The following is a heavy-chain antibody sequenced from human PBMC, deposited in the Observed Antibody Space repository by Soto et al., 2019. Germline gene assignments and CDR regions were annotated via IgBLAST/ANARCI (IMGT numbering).Heavy chain of an antibody. CDR1: GFTFSSYA. Sequence: GGSLRLSCAASGFTFSSYAMSWVRQSPGKGLEWVSAISGSGGSTYYADSVKGRFTISRDNSKNTLYLQMNSLRAEDTAVYYCATHDYGDPFDYWGQGTLVTVSS. J-gene: IGHJ4*02. CDR3: ATHDYGDPFDY. V-gene: IGHV3-23*01. D-gene: IGHD4-17*01. CDR2: ISGSGGST.